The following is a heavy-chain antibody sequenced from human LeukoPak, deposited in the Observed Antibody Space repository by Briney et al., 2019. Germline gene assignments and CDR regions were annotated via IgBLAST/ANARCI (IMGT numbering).Heavy chain of an antibody. V-gene: IGHV4-34*01. D-gene: IGHD3-10*01. CDR3: ARDLSRSFSMIRGLIQHREFDF. Sequence: PSETLSLTCAVYGGSFSGYHCTWIRQPPGKGLEWIGEMNHSGSTNYNPSLKSRVTISLDTSKNQFSLKLSSVTAADTAVYYCARDLSRSFSMIRGLIQHREFDFWGRGTLVTVSS. CDR1: GGSFSGYH. J-gene: IGHJ4*02. CDR2: MNHSGST.